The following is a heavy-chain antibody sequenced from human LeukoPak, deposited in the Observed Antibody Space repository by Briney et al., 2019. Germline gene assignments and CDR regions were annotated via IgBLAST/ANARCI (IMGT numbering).Heavy chain of an antibody. CDR2: ISNSGGSA. V-gene: IGHV3-23*01. CDR3: AKDLSLTA. J-gene: IGHJ5*02. D-gene: IGHD1-14*01. Sequence: GGSLRLSCAASGFTFSSSAMSCVRQAPGKGLEWVSVISNSGGSAYYADSVKGRFTISRDNSKNTLYLQMNSLRAEDTAVYYCAKDLSLTAWGQGTLVTVSS. CDR1: GFTFSSSA.